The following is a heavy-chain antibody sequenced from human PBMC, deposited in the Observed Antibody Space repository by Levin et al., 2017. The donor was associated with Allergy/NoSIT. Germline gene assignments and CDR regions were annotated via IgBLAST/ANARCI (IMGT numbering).Heavy chain of an antibody. V-gene: IGHV3-33*01. CDR2: VWYYGSNK. J-gene: IGHJ4*02. CDR3: ARDRGGYCSGGSCYSGYFDY. D-gene: IGHD2-15*01. Sequence: GGSLRLSCAASGFIFSSYGMHWVRQAPGKGLEWVAVVWYYGSNKYYADSVKGRFTISRDNSKATLYLQMSSLRVEDTAVYYCARDRGGYCSGGSCYSGYFDYWGQGTLVTVSS. CDR1: GFIFSSYG.